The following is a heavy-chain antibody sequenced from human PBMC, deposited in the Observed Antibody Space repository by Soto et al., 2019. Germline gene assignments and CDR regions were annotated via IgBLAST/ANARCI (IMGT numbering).Heavy chain of an antibody. CDR2: INHSGST. CDR1: GGSFSGYY. Sequence: QVQLQQWGAGLLKPSETLSLTSAVSGGSFSGYYWSWIRQPPGKGLEWIGEINHSGSTHYNPPPRRGVNIPVETSKNQLSRMLDSVTGANTGLYYCARVPRYSGDAGYYYYCMDVWGQGTRVTVCS. J-gene: IGHJ6*02. D-gene: IGHD1-26*01. V-gene: IGHV4-34*01. CDR3: ARVPRYSGDAGYYYYCMDV.